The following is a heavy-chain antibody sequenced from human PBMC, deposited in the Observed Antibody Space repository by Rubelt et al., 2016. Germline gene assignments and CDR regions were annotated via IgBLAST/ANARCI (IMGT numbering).Heavy chain of an antibody. CDR1: GFSLSGYS. D-gene: IGHD6-19*01. Sequence: EVQLVESGGGLVQPGRSLRLSCAASGFSLSGYSMDWVRQVPGKGLEWISYISGDSGTIYYEDSVRGRFTISRDNVRNRQCLKMTRLRAEDTAVYYCAHGPGAGNYAFDIWGQGTMVTVSS. J-gene: IGHJ3*02. CDR2: ISGDSGTI. V-gene: IGHV3-48*04. CDR3: AHGPGAGNYAFDI.